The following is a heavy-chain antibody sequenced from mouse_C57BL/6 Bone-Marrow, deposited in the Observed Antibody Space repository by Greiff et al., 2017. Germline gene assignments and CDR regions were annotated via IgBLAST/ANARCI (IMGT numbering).Heavy chain of an antibody. CDR3: ERYYYGSSYGYFDV. D-gene: IGHD1-1*01. Sequence: EVQRVESEGGLVQPGSSMKLSCTASGFTFTDYYMAWVRQVPEKGLEWVANINYDGSSTYYLDSLKSRFILSVDNAKNNLYLRMSSLKCEDTATYYGERYYYGSSYGYFDVWGTGTTVTVSS. J-gene: IGHJ1*03. CDR1: GFTFTDYY. V-gene: IGHV5-16*01. CDR2: INYDGSST.